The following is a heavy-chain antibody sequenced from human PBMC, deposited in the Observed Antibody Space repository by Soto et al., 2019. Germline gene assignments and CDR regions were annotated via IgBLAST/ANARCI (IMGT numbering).Heavy chain of an antibody. CDR3: AKGDNLGPKTGYAFDP. Sequence: SQTLSLTFAISGVSVSSNTASWNWIMQSPSRGLEWLGRTYFRSKWYNDYAVSVKSRIIINPDTSNNQFSLQLNSVTPEDTAVYFCAKGDNLGPKTGYAFDPWGQGIMVTVSS. J-gene: IGHJ5*02. V-gene: IGHV6-1*01. CDR2: TYFRSKWYN. CDR1: GVSVSSNTAS. D-gene: IGHD5-12*01.